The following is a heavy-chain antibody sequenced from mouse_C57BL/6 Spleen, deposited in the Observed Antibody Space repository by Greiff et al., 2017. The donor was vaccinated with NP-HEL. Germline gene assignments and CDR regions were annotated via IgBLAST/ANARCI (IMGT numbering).Heavy chain of an antibody. J-gene: IGHJ2*01. CDR3: ARHSIRYVRGFGD. CDR1: GYTFTSYW. V-gene: IGHV1-61*01. CDR2: IYPSDSET. Sequence: QVQLQQPGAELVRPGSSVKLSCKASGYTFTSYWMDWVKQRPGQGLEWIGNIYPSDSETHYNQKFKDKATLTVDKSSSTAYMQLRSLTSEDSAVDYWARHSIRYVRGFGDWGKGTTLTVSS. D-gene: IGHD2-12*01.